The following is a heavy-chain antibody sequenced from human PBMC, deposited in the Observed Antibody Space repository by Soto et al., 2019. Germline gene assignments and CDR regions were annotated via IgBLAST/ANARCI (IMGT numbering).Heavy chain of an antibody. CDR3: ASPKIAFYNWFDP. CDR2: IYYSGST. Sequence: SETLSLTCTVSGGSISSGGYYWSWIRQQPGKGLEWIGSIYYSGSTYYNPSLKSRVTISVDTSKNQFSLKLSSVTAADTAVYYCASPKIAFYNWFDPWGQGTLVTVSS. D-gene: IGHD3-3*02. V-gene: IGHV4-39*01. J-gene: IGHJ5*02. CDR1: GGSISSGGYY.